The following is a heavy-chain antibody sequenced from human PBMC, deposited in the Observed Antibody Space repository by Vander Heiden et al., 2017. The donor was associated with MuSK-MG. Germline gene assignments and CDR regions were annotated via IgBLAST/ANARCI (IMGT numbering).Heavy chain of an antibody. CDR2: IYHSGST. CDR1: GYSIRSGYY. Sequence: QVQLQESGPGLVKPSETLSLTCTVSGYSIRSGYYWGWIRQPPGKGLEWIGSIYHSGSTYYNPSLKSRVTISVDTSKNQFSLKLSSVTAADTAVYYCAREVSSGWYGYGMDVWGQGTTVTVSS. V-gene: IGHV4-38-2*02. D-gene: IGHD6-19*01. CDR3: AREVSSGWYGYGMDV. J-gene: IGHJ6*02.